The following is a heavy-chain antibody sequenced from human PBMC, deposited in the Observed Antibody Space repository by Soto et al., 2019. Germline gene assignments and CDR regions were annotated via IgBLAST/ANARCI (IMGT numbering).Heavy chain of an antibody. CDR1: ECVVSGDC. CDR3: AKEGGYNWNDPFDY. Sequence: AGSLRLSFADGECVVSGDCRHFVRQAPGKGLVWVSRINSDGSSTSYADSVKGRFTISRDNAKNTLYLQVNGLRGEDTAVYYCAKEGGYNWNDPFDYWGQGTLVTVSS. J-gene: IGHJ4*02. CDR2: INSDGSST. V-gene: IGHV3-74*01. D-gene: IGHD1-1*01.